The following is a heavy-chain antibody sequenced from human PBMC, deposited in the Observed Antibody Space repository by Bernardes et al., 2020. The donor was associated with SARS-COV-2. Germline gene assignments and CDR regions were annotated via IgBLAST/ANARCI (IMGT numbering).Heavy chain of an antibody. Sequence: GGSLRLSCVGSGFTFSGYWMHWVRQSPGQGPVWVSRVNPDGSGPIYADSVKGRFTISRDNAKNTVYLQMNSLRLDETAVYYCTSKYGNSYGMDVWGQGTTFIVSS. CDR1: GFTFSGYW. J-gene: IGHJ6*02. D-gene: IGHD6-6*01. CDR3: TSKYGNSYGMDV. CDR2: VNPDGSGP. V-gene: IGHV3-74*01.